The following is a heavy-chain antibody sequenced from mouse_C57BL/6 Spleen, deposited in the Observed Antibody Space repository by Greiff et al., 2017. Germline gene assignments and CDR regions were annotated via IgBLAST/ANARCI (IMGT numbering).Heavy chain of an antibody. D-gene: IGHD4-1*02. CDR2: IDPEDGET. Sequence: EVQLQQSGAELVKPGASVKLSCTASGFNIKDYYMHWVKQRTEQGLEWIGRIDPEDGETKYAPKFQGKATKTADTSSNAAYLQLSSLTSEDTAVYYCTRDSTGTAWLAYWGQGTLVTVSA. CDR3: TRDSTGTAWLAY. V-gene: IGHV14-2*01. J-gene: IGHJ3*01. CDR1: GFNIKDYY.